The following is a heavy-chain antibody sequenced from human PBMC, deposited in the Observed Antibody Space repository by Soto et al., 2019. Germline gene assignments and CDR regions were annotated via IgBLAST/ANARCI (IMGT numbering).Heavy chain of an antibody. J-gene: IGHJ5*02. Sequence: GGSLRLSCAASGFTFSSYAMHWVRQAPGKGLEWVAVISYDGSNKYYADSVKGRFTISRDNSKNTLYLQMNSLRAEDTAVYYCARDQVWISLNWFDPWGQGTLVTVSS. CDR2: ISYDGSNK. CDR3: ARDQVWISLNWFDP. D-gene: IGHD2-2*03. CDR1: GFTFSSYA. V-gene: IGHV3-30-3*01.